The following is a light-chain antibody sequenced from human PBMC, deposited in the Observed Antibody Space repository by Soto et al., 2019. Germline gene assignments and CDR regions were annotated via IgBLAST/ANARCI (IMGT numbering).Light chain of an antibody. CDR2: EVF. J-gene: IGLJ2*01. CDR1: SSDVGGYNY. V-gene: IGLV2-14*03. Sequence: QSALTQPASVSGSPGQSITISCTGTSSDVGGYNYVSWYQQHPGKVPKLMIYEVFRRPSGISDRCSGSKSGNTASLTISGLQAEDEADYYFCSYTTTSTFVFVGGTKLTVL. CDR3: CSYTTTSTFV.